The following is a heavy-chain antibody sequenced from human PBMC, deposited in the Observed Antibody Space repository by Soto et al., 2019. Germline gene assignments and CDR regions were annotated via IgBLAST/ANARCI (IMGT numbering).Heavy chain of an antibody. V-gene: IGHV3-23*01. CDR3: AKGGFHYDSSGSDN. CDR1: GFTFRSYA. J-gene: IGHJ4*02. Sequence: GGSLRLSCAASGFTFRSYAMNWVRQAPGKGLEWVSGISGSGSSTYYADSVKGRFIISRDNSKNTLYMQMDSLRAEDTAVYHCAKGGFHYDSSGSDNWGQGTLVTVSS. CDR2: ISGSGSST. D-gene: IGHD3-22*01.